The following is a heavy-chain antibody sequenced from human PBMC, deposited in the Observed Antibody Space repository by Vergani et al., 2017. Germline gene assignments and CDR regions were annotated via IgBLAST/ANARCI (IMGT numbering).Heavy chain of an antibody. CDR3: ARDRDLDGYNPDYYYYYDDMDV. CDR2: ISSSGSTI. Sequence: QVQLVESGGGLVKPGGSLRLSCAASGFTFSDYYMSWIRQAPGKGLEWVSYISSSGSTIYYADSVKGRFTISRDNAKNSLYLQMNSLRAEDPAVYYCARDRDLDGYNPDYYYYYDDMDVWGKGTTVTVSS. J-gene: IGHJ6*03. V-gene: IGHV3-11*01. D-gene: IGHD5-24*01. CDR1: GFTFSDYY.